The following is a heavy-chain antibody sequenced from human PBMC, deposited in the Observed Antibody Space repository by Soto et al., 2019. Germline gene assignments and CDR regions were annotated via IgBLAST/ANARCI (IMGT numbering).Heavy chain of an antibody. D-gene: IGHD3-10*01. CDR3: ASSYGSGYRAFDY. Sequence: QVQLVQSGAEVKRPGSSVKVSCKASGDTFTFYSINWVRQAPGLGLEWMGRINPILSMSNYAQRFQGRVTMTADKSTSTAYMELSSLRSEDTATYYCASSYGSGYRAFDYSGQGALVTVSS. V-gene: IGHV1-69*02. J-gene: IGHJ4*02. CDR1: GDTFTFYS. CDR2: INPILSMS.